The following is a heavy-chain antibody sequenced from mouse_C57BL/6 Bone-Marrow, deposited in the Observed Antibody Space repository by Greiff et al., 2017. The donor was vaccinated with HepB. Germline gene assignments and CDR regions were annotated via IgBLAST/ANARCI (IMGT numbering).Heavy chain of an antibody. D-gene: IGHD1-1*01. V-gene: IGHV10-1*01. J-gene: IGHJ4*01. Sequence: EVQRVESGGGLVQPKGSLKLSCAASGFSFNTYAMNWVRQAPGKGLEWVARIRSKSNNYATYYADSVKDRFTISRDDSESMLYLQMNNLKTEDTAMYYCVRPGYGSSWGDYWGQGTSVTVSS. CDR2: IRSKSNNYAT. CDR3: VRPGYGSSWGDY. CDR1: GFSFNTYA.